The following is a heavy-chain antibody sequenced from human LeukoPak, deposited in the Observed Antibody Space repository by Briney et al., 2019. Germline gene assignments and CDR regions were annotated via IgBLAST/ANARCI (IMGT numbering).Heavy chain of an antibody. CDR3: ARGYYNDYYFDY. CDR2: IYYSGST. Sequence: SETLSLTCTVSGGSISSYYWSWIRQPPGKGLEWIGYIYYSGSTNYNPSLKSRVTISVDTSKNQFSLKLSSVTAADTAVYYCARGYYNDYYFDYWGQGTLVTVSS. CDR1: GGSISSYY. V-gene: IGHV4-59*12. D-gene: IGHD3-10*01. J-gene: IGHJ4*02.